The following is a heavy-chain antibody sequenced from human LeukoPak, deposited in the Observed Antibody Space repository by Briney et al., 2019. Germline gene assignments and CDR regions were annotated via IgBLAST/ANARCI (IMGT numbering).Heavy chain of an antibody. Sequence: ASVKVSCKASGYTFTSYGISWVRQAPGQGLEWMGWISAYNGNTNYAQKLQGRVTMTTDTSTSTAYMELRSLRSDDTAVYYWCRDTSESAPGDWSPLGPGWADYWGQGTLVTVSS. D-gene: IGHD3/OR15-3a*01. CDR3: CRDTSESAPGDWSPLGPGWADY. V-gene: IGHV1-18*01. CDR2: ISAYNGNT. CDR1: GYTFTSYG. J-gene: IGHJ4*02.